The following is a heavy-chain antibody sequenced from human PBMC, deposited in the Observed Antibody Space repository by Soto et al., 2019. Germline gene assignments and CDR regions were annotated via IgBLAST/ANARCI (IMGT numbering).Heavy chain of an antibody. CDR3: AKDNSSDYFPGWNWFDP. CDR2: ISGSGAST. CDR1: GFTFSTYP. V-gene: IGHV3-23*01. Sequence: PGGSLRLSCAASGFTFSTYPMTWVRQAPGGGLQWVSAISGSGASTYYADSVKGRFTISRDNSKNTLYLQMNSLRAEDTAIYYCAKDNSSDYFPGWNWFDPWGQGTPVTVSS. D-gene: IGHD3-22*01. J-gene: IGHJ5*02.